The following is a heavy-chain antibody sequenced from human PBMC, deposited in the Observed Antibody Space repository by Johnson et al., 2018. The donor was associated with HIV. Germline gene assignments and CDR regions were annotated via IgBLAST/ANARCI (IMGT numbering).Heavy chain of an antibody. CDR3: ARRADAFDI. J-gene: IGHJ3*02. CDR2: IYSGGST. Sequence: VQLVESGGGVVQPGGSLRLSCAASGFTVSSNYMSWVRQAPGKGLEWVSVIYSGGSTYYADSVKGRFTISRDNSKNTLYLQMNSLRAGDTAVYYCARRADAFDIWGQGTMFTVSS. CDR1: GFTVSSNY. V-gene: IGHV3-66*01.